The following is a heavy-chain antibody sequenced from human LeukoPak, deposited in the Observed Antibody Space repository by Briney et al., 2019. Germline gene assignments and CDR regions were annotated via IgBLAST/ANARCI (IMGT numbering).Heavy chain of an antibody. V-gene: IGHV4-59*01. Sequence: PSETLSLTCTVSGDSISNYYWNWIRQPPGKGLEWIGYVYYSGSTNYNPSLKSRVTISVDTSKNQFSLKLSSVTAADTAVYYCAGTLGYCSSTSCPQWVAARNPFDYWGQGTLVTVSS. J-gene: IGHJ4*02. D-gene: IGHD2-2*01. CDR2: VYYSGST. CDR3: AGTLGYCSSTSCPQWVAARNPFDY. CDR1: GDSISNYY.